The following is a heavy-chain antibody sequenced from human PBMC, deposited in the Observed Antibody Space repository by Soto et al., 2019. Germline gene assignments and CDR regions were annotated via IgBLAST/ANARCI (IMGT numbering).Heavy chain of an antibody. J-gene: IGHJ4*02. D-gene: IGHD3-22*01. V-gene: IGHV4-30-4*01. Sequence: SETLSLTCTVSGGSISSGDYYWSWIRQPPGKGLEWIGYIYYSGSTYYNPSLKSRVTISVDTSKNQFSLKLSSVTAADTAVYYCARSNGLYYYDSSGYYPEYYFDYWGQGTLVTVSS. CDR2: IYYSGST. CDR3: ARSNGLYYYDSSGYYPEYYFDY. CDR1: GGSISSGDYY.